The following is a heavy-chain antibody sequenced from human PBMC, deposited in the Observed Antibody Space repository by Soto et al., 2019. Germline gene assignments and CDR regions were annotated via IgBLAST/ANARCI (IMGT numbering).Heavy chain of an antibody. J-gene: IGHJ6*02. Sequence: PGGSLRLSCAASGFTVSSNYMSWVRQAPGKGLEWVSVIYSGGSTYYADSVKGRFTISRDNSKNTLYLQMNSLRAEDTAVYYCARGMATRENYDFWGGPKAYYYYGMDVWGQGTTVTVSS. V-gene: IGHV3-53*01. CDR1: GFTVSSNY. D-gene: IGHD3-3*01. CDR3: ARGMATRENYDFWGGPKAYYYYGMDV. CDR2: IYSGGST.